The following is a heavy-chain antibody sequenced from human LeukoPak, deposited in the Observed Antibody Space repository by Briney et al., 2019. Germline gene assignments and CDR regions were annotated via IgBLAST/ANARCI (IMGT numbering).Heavy chain of an antibody. D-gene: IGHD3-9*01. CDR2: ISSSSSSTI. CDR3: ARDDWMSSEDH. Sequence: KPGGSLRLSCAASGFIFSDYYMTWIRQAPGKGLEWVSYISSSSSSTIYYADSVKGRFTISRDNAKKSLYLQMNSLRAEDTAVYYCARDDWMSSEDHWGQGTLVTVSP. V-gene: IGHV3-11*04. CDR1: GFIFSDYY. J-gene: IGHJ4*02.